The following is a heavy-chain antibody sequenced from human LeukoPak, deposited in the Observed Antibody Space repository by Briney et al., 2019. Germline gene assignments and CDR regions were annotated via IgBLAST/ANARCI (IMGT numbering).Heavy chain of an antibody. D-gene: IGHD6-13*01. CDR2: ISSSSSYI. J-gene: IGHJ4*02. CDR3: ARELRIAAAGTGY. CDR1: GFTFISYS. Sequence: GGALILSCAASGFTFISYSMNWVRQAPGKGLEWVSSISSSSSYIYYADSVKGRFTISRDNAKNSLYLQMNSLRAEDTAVYYCARELRIAAAGTGYWGQGTLVTVSS. V-gene: IGHV3-21*01.